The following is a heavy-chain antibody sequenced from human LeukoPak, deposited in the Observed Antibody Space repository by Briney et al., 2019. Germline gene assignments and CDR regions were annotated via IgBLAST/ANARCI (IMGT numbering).Heavy chain of an antibody. CDR1: GFTFDDYG. CDR3: ARDKYYDFWSGYKAAVDY. V-gene: IGHV3-20*04. J-gene: IGHJ4*02. Sequence: GGSLRLSCAASGFTFDDYGMSWVRQAPGKGLEWVSGINWNGGSTGYADSVKGRFTISRDNAKNSLYLQMNSLRAEDTAVYYCARDKYYDFWSGYKAAVDYWGQGTLVTVSS. D-gene: IGHD3-3*01. CDR2: INWNGGST.